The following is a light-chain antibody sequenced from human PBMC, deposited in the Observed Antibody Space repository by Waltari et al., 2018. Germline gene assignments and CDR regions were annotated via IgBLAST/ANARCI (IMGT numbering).Light chain of an antibody. J-gene: IGKJ1*01. CDR3: LQYNNWPWT. Sequence: IVMTQSPATLSVSPGERATLSCRASQSVSSGFAWDHQKNGQPPRLLIYGASTRATGIPARFSGSGSGTEFTLTISSLQSEDFAVYYCLQYNNWPWTFGQGTKVEIK. CDR1: QSVSSG. V-gene: IGKV3-15*01. CDR2: GAS.